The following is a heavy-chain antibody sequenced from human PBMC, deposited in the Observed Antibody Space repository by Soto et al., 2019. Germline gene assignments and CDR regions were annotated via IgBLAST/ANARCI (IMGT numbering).Heavy chain of an antibody. V-gene: IGHV5-51*01. CDR1: GYSFTSYW. D-gene: IGHD2-15*01. CDR3: ATNSRKCSGGSCYHPYYFDY. Sequence: PGESLKISCKGSGYSFTSYWIGWVRQMPGKGLEWMGIIYPGDSDTRYSPSFQGQVTISADKSISTAYLQWSSLKASDTAMYYCATNSRKCSGGSCYHPYYFDYWGQGTLVTVSS. J-gene: IGHJ4*02. CDR2: IYPGDSDT.